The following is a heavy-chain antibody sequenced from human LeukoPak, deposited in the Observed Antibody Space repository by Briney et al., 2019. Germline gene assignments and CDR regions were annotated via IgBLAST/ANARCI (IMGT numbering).Heavy chain of an antibody. J-gene: IGHJ4*02. CDR2: IYDSGST. Sequence: PSETLSLTRTVSGGSISNYYWSWVRQPPGKGLEWIGYIYDSGSTNYNPSLKSRVTISVDTSKNQFSLKLSSVTAADTAVYYCAGHCSSSSCYGLDYWGQGTLVTVSS. D-gene: IGHD2-2*01. CDR3: AGHCSSSSCYGLDY. V-gene: IGHV4-59*01. CDR1: GGSISNYY.